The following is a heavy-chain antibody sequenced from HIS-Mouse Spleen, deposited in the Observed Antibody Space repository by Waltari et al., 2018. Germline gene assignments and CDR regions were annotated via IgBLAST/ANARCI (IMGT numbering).Heavy chain of an antibody. CDR3: ARASVVGSGHFDY. Sequence: QVQLVESGGGVVHPGRSLRLSCAASGFPFSSYALPWVRQAPGKGLEWVAVISYDGSNKYYADSVKGRFTISRDNSKNTLYLQMNSLRAEDTAVYYCARASVVGSGHFDYWGQGTLVTVSS. CDR2: ISYDGSNK. J-gene: IGHJ4*02. V-gene: IGHV3-30-3*01. CDR1: GFPFSSYA. D-gene: IGHD6-19*01.